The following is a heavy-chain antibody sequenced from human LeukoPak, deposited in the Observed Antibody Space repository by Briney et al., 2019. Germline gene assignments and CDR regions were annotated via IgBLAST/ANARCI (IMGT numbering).Heavy chain of an antibody. V-gene: IGHV3-64*01. CDR2: ISSNGGST. J-gene: IGHJ5*02. CDR1: GFTFSSYA. Sequence: GGSLRFSCAASGFTFSSYAMHWVRQAPGKGLEYVSAISSNGGSTYYANSVKGRFTISRDNSKNTLYLQMDSLRAEDTAVYYCAKDQSTKILNWFDPWGQGTLVTVSS. D-gene: IGHD3-22*01. CDR3: AKDQSTKILNWFDP.